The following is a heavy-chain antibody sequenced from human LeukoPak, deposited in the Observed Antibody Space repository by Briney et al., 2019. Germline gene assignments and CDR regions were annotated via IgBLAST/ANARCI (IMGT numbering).Heavy chain of an antibody. D-gene: IGHD1-26*01. J-gene: IGHJ4*02. V-gene: IGHV3-53*01. CDR2: IYSGGST. CDR3: ARDQGGSYLGDY. Sequence: GGSLRLSCAASGFTVSSNYMSWVRQAPGKGLEWVSVIYSGGSTYYADSVKGRFTISRDNSKNTLYLQMNSLRAEDTAVYYCARDQGGSYLGDYWGQGTLVTVSS. CDR1: GFTVSSNY.